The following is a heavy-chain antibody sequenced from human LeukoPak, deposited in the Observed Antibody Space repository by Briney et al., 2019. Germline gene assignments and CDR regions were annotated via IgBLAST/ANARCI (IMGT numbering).Heavy chain of an antibody. D-gene: IGHD3-10*01. CDR3: ARDHLGRFGELLSSSFDY. J-gene: IGHJ4*02. Sequence: GGSLRLSCAASGFTFDDYAMHWVRQAPGKGLEWVSGISWNSGSIGYADSVKGRFTISRDNAKNSLYLQMNSLRAEDTAVYYCARDHLGRFGELLSSSFDYWGQGTLVTVSS. CDR2: ISWNSGSI. V-gene: IGHV3-9*01. CDR1: GFTFDDYA.